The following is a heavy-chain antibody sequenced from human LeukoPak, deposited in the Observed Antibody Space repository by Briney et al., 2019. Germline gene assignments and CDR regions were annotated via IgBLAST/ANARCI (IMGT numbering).Heavy chain of an antibody. CDR3: ARTYYYFWSGYQHFDY. V-gene: IGHV4-34*01. J-gene: IGHJ4*02. CDR2: INHSGST. Sequence: SETLSLTCADYGGSFSGYYWSWIRQPPGKGLEWIGEINHSGSTNYNPSLKSRVTISVDTSKNQFSLKLSSVTAADTAVYYCARTYYYFWSGYQHFDYWGQGTLVTVSS. D-gene: IGHD3-3*01. CDR1: GGSFSGYY.